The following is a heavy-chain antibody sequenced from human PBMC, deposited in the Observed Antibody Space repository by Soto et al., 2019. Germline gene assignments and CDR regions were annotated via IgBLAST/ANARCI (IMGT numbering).Heavy chain of an antibody. CDR1: GYIFADYA. CDR3: ATSDWAW. V-gene: IGHV1-3*05. Sequence: QVQIVQSGPEEKSPGASVKLSCTTSGYIFADYAIHWVRQAPGQGLEWAGWIKADNGDTRYSPKFQGRLTITRDISASTSYMELSGLRSADTAVFYCATSDWAWWGRGTLITVSS. J-gene: IGHJ4*02. D-gene: IGHD3-9*01. CDR2: IKADNGDT.